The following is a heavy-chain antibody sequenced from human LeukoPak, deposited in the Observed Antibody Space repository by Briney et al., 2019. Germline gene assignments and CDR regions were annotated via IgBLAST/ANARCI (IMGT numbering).Heavy chain of an antibody. Sequence: PSQTLSLTCAVSGGSISNGGYSWSWIRQPPGKGLEWIGYIYDSGSAYYNPSLKSRVTISVDRSKNHFSLRPSSVTAADTAVYYCARGDSRRGAWYFDLWGRGTLVTVSS. CDR2: IYDSGSA. J-gene: IGHJ2*01. V-gene: IGHV4-30-2*01. D-gene: IGHD6-13*01. CDR3: ARGDSRRGAWYFDL. CDR1: GGSISNGGYS.